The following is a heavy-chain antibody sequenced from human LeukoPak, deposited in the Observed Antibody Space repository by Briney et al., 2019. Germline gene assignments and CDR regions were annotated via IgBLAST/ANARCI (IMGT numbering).Heavy chain of an antibody. Sequence: SETLSLTCAVSGGSISSGGYSWSWIRQPPGKGLEWIGYIYHSGITHYSPSLKSRVTISVDTSKNQFSLKLSSVTATDTALYYCARRVYGTSQYYWGQGTLVTVSS. CDR2: IYHSGIT. V-gene: IGHV4-30-2*01. J-gene: IGHJ4*02. CDR3: ARRVYGTSQYY. CDR1: GGSISSGGYS. D-gene: IGHD5/OR15-5a*01.